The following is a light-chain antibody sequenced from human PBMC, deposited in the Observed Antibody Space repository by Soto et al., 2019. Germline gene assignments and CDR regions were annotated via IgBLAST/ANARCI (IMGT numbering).Light chain of an antibody. J-gene: IGKJ1*01. CDR3: QQYNSYSTWT. CDR2: KAS. CDR1: QSISSW. V-gene: IGKV1-5*03. Sequence: DVQMTHSPSTLSASERDGIAITGRASQSISSWLAWYQQKPGKAPKVLIYKASSLESGVPSRFSGSGSGTEFTLTISSLQPYDFASYYCQQYNSYSTWTFGQGTKVDIK.